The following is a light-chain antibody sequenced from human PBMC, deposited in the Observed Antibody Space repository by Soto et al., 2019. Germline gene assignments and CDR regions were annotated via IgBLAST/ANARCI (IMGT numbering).Light chain of an antibody. V-gene: IGKV3-20*01. CDR2: GAS. CDR3: QQYGSSPYT. CDR1: QSVSSSY. Sequence: IVLTQSPGTLSLSPGERATLSCRTSQSVSSSYLAWYQQKPGQAPRLLTYGASSRATGIPDRFSGSGSRTDFTLTISRLEPEDFAVYYCQQYGSSPYTFGQGTKLEIK. J-gene: IGKJ2*01.